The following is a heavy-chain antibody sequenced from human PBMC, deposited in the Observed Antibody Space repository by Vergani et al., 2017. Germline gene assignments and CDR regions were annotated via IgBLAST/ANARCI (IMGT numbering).Heavy chain of an antibody. D-gene: IGHD6-13*01. CDR2: INHSGST. CDR3: ARHKNWGAADMDV. J-gene: IGHJ6*02. V-gene: IGHV4-34*01. CDR1: GGSFSGYY. Sequence: QVQLQQWGAGLLKPSETLSLTCAVYGGSFSGYYWSWIRQPPGKGLEWIGEINHSGSTNYNPSLKSRVTISVDTSKNQFSLKLSSVTAADTAVYYCARHKNWGAADMDVWGQGTTVTVSS.